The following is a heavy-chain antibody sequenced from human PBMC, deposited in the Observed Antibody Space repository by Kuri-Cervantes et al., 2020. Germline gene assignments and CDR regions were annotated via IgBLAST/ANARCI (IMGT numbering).Heavy chain of an antibody. V-gene: IGHV1-46*01. CDR3: ASPVGATVGFDY. Sequence: ASVKVSCKASGYTFTSYYMHWVRQAPGQGLEWMGLINPSGGSTSYAQKFQGRVTMTRDTSTSTVYMELSSLRSEDTAVYYCASPVGATVGFDYWGQGTLVTVSS. CDR2: INPSGGST. CDR1: GYTFTSYY. J-gene: IGHJ4*02. D-gene: IGHD1-26*01.